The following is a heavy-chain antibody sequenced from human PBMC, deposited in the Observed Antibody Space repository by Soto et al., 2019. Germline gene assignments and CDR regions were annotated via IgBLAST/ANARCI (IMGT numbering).Heavy chain of an antibody. CDR2: ISAYNGNT. CDR3: EVGYCSSTSCYRMGDYYYGMDV. CDR1: GYTFTSYG. V-gene: IGHV1-18*04. J-gene: IGHJ6*02. D-gene: IGHD2-2*02. Sequence: QVQLVQSGAEVKKPGASVKVSCKASGYTFTSYGISWVRQAPGQGLEWMGWISAYNGNTNYAQKLQGRVTMTTDTSTSTAYMELRSLRSDDTAVYYCEVGYCSSTSCYRMGDYYYGMDVWGQGTTVTVSS.